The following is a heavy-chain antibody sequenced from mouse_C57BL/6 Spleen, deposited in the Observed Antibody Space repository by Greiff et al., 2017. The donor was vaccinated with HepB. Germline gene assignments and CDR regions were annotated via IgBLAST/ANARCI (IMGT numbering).Heavy chain of an antibody. CDR2: IDPSDSYT. CDR3: ATGGAGFAY. J-gene: IGHJ3*01. V-gene: IGHV1-59*01. Sequence: QVQLQQPGAELVRPGTSVKLSCKASGYTFTSYWMHWVKQRPGQGLEWIGVIDPSDSYTNYNQKFKGKATLTVDTSSSTAYMQLSSLTSEDSAVYYCATGGAGFAYWGKGTLVTVSA. CDR1: GYTFTSYW.